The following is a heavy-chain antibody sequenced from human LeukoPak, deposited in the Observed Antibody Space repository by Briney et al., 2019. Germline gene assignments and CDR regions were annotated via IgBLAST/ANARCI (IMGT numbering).Heavy chain of an antibody. Sequence: ASVKVSCKASGYTFTSYYMHWVRQAPGQRLEWMGWINAGNNNTKYSQKFQGRITIIRDTSASTAYMELSSLRSEDTAVYYCARDSGGWFGEQDWGQGTLVTVSS. CDR1: GYTFTSYY. CDR3: ARDSGGWFGEQD. V-gene: IGHV1-3*01. D-gene: IGHD3-10*01. J-gene: IGHJ4*02. CDR2: INAGNNNT.